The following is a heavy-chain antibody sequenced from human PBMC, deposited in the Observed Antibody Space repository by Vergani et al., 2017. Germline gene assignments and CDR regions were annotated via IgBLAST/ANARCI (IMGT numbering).Heavy chain of an antibody. Sequence: QVQLVQSGAEVKKPGSSVKVSCKASGGTFSSYAISWVRQAPGQGLEWMGGIIPIFGTANYAQKFQGRVTITAYESTSTAYMELSSLRSEETAVYYCARAQYYYDSSGYRTYAFDIWGQGTMVTVSS. CDR2: IIPIFGTA. CDR1: GGTFSSYA. D-gene: IGHD3-22*01. J-gene: IGHJ3*02. CDR3: ARAQYYYDSSGYRTYAFDI. V-gene: IGHV1-69*01.